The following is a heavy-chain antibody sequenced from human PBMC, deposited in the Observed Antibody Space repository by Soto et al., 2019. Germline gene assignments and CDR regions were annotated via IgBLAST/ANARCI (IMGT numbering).Heavy chain of an antibody. CDR2: IYYSGST. V-gene: IGHV4-39*01. Sequence: QLQLQESGPGLVKPSETPSLTCTVSGGSISSSSYYWGWIRQPPGKGLEWIGSIYYSGSTYYNPSLKSRVTISVDTSKNQFSLKLSSVTAADTAVYYCARHFSGSYWGGAYYYYGMDVWGQGTTVTVSS. CDR1: GGSISSSSYY. CDR3: ARHFSGSYWGGAYYYYGMDV. D-gene: IGHD1-26*01. J-gene: IGHJ6*02.